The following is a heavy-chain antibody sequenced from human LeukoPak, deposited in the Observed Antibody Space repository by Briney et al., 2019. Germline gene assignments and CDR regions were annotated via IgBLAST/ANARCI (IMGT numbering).Heavy chain of an antibody. D-gene: IGHD1-26*01. CDR3: AKHPRGSGSYYDY. CDR2: IRRDGSNQ. CDR1: GFTFSSHG. V-gene: IGHV3-30*02. Sequence: PGGSLRLSCAASGFTFSSHGMHWVRQAPGKVLERVSFIRRDGSNQYYAESVKGRFTISRDNSKNTLDLQMNSLRAEDTAVYYCAKHPRGSGSYYDYWGQGTLVTVSS. J-gene: IGHJ4*02.